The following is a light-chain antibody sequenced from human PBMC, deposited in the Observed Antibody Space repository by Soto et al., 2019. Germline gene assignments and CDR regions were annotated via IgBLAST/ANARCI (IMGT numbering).Light chain of an antibody. J-gene: IGKJ2*01. V-gene: IGKV3-11*01. Sequence: EIVLTQSPATLSLSPGERATLSCSASQSVSSYVAWYQPKPGHAPRLLIYDASNRATRIPARCSGSGSGTDFTLTIRCLETEAFAVYYCQQRSNWPPYTLGQGTKLQT. CDR1: QSVSSY. CDR3: QQRSNWPPYT. CDR2: DAS.